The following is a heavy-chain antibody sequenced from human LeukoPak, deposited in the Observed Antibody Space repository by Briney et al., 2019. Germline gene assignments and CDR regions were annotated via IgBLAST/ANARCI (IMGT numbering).Heavy chain of an antibody. CDR2: IYYSGNT. CDR1: GGSINGFY. J-gene: IGHJ5*02. V-gene: IGHV4-59*08. CDR3: AGLHFAAAEEFDP. D-gene: IGHD6-13*01. Sequence: SETLSLTCTVSGGSINGFYWSWIRQPPGKGLEWIGYIYYSGNTNYNPSLRSRVTISPDTSKNQFSLNLNSVTAADTAMYYCAGLHFAAAEEFDPWGQGTLVTVSS.